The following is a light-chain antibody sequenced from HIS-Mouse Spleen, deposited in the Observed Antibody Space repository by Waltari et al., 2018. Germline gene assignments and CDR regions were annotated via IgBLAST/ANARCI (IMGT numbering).Light chain of an antibody. CDR1: SSDVGSYNL. Sequence: PGQSITISCTGTSSDVGSYNLVSWYQQHPGKAPKLMIYEGSKRPSGVSNRFSGSKSGNTACLTIAGLQAEDEADYYCCSYAGSSTWVFGGGTKLTVL. CDR2: EGS. J-gene: IGLJ3*02. V-gene: IGLV2-23*01. CDR3: CSYAGSSTWV.